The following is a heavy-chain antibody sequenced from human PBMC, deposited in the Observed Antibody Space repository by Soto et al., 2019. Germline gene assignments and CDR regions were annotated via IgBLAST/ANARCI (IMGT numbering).Heavy chain of an antibody. CDR1: GDSISSSEW. CDR3: ARGGITAVRNYYFDH. V-gene: IGHV4-4*02. J-gene: IGHJ4*02. D-gene: IGHD1-20*01. Sequence: QVQLQESGPGLVKPSGTLSLNCKVSGDSISSSEWWSWVRKPPGKGLEWIAEIHHSGPTNYNTSLQIRVTITVDKSKNQISLRLSTVTAADTAVYYCARGGITAVRNYYFDHWGQGTLVTGSS. CDR2: IHHSGPT.